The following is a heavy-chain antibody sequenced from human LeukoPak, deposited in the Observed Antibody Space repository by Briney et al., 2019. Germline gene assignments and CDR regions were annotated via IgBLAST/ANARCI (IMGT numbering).Heavy chain of an antibody. D-gene: IGHD6-19*01. CDR1: GESFSGYY. Sequence: SETLSLTCVVYGESFSGYYWSWIRQPPGKGLEWIGEINHSGSTNYKSSLKSRVTLSVDTSKKQFSLKLTSVTAADTAVYYCTRGAEVLTAGPGRERHNWFDPWGQGTLVTVSS. CDR3: TRGAEVLTAGPGRERHNWFDP. J-gene: IGHJ5*02. CDR2: INHSGST. V-gene: IGHV4-34*01.